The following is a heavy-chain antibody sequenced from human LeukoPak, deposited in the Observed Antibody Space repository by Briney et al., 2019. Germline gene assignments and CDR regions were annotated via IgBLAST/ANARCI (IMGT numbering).Heavy chain of an antibody. CDR3: ARHQGGWITGGFDI. D-gene: IGHD2-2*03. CDR2: IYSDGDT. J-gene: IGHJ3*02. Sequence: PGESLRLSCASAGFTVSSNYMNWVRQAPGEGLEWVSIIYSDGDTYYTDSVKGRFTISRDNSKNTLYLQMNSLRAEDTAVYYCARHQGGWITGGFDIWGQGTLVTVSS. V-gene: IGHV3-66*04. CDR1: GFTVSSNY.